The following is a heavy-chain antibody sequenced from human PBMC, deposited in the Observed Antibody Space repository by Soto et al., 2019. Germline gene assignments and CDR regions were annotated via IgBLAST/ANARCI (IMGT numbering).Heavy chain of an antibody. CDR1: GFTFSSYG. D-gene: IGHD3-22*01. Sequence: QVQLVESGGGVVQPGRSLRLSCAASGFTFSSYGMHWVRQAPGKGLEWVAVIWYDGSNKYYADSVKGRFTISRDNSKNTLYLQMNSLRAEDTAVYYCAREIRSSIGYPDIDYWGQGTLVTVSS. V-gene: IGHV3-33*01. CDR2: IWYDGSNK. CDR3: AREIRSSIGYPDIDY. J-gene: IGHJ4*02.